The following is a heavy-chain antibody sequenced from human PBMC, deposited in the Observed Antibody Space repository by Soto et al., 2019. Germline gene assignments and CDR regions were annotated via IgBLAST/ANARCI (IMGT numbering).Heavy chain of an antibody. V-gene: IGHV3-30-3*01. D-gene: IGHD2-15*01. CDR1: GFTLSNYI. CDR2: TSYDGSNK. Sequence: QVQMVESGGGVVQPGRSLRLSCAASGFTLSNYIMHWVRQAPGKGLEWVAVTSYDGSNKNYADSVKGRFTISRDNSKNTLYLQMNSLGAEDTAVYSCARGDNYYGMDVWGQGTTVIVSS. J-gene: IGHJ6*02. CDR3: ARGDNYYGMDV.